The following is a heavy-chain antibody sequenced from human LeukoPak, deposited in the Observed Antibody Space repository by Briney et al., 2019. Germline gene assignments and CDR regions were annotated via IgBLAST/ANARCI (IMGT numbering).Heavy chain of an antibody. CDR2: ISSSSSYI. Sequence: GGSLRLSCAASGFTFSSYSMNWVRQAPGKGLEWVSSISSSSSYIYYTDSVKGRFTISRDSAKNSLYLQMNSLSAEDTAVYYCARLLSGYDGVDYWGQGTLVTVS. J-gene: IGHJ4*02. CDR3: ARLLSGYDGVDY. CDR1: GFTFSSYS. V-gene: IGHV3-21*01. D-gene: IGHD5-12*01.